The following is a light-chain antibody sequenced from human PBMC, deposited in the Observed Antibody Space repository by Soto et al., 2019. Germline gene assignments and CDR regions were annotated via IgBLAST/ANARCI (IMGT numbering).Light chain of an antibody. CDR3: QQYGSSGT. V-gene: IGKV3-15*01. CDR2: GAS. CDR1: DVVGSN. Sequence: EIVMTQSPATLSVSPGERATLSCRASDVVGSNLAWYQQKPGQAPRLLIYGASTRATGIPGRFSGSGFGTEFTLTISGLQPEDFAVYYCQQYGSSGTFGQGTKVDIK. J-gene: IGKJ1*01.